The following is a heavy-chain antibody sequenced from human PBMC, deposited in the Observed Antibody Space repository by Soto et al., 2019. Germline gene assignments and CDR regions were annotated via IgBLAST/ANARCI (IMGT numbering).Heavy chain of an antibody. CDR2: INHSGST. Sequence: QVQLQQWGAGLLKPSETLSLTCAVYGGSFSGYNWSWIRQPPGKGLERIGEINHSGSTNYNPSLKSRATISVDTSKNQFSLSLNSVTAADTAVYYCARRPDGFDIWGQGTMVTVSS. CDR1: GGSFSGYN. V-gene: IGHV4-34*01. CDR3: ARRPDGFDI. J-gene: IGHJ3*02.